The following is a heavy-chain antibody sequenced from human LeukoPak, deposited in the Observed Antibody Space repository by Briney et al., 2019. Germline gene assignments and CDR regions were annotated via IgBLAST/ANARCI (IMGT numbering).Heavy chain of an antibody. V-gene: IGHV3-53*01. J-gene: IGHJ4*02. CDR2: IYSDGTT. CDR1: GFSVSSIY. Sequence: PGGSLRLSCAASGFSVSSIYMNWVRQAPGKGLEWVSVIYSDGTTYYADSVKGRFTISRDDSKNTLYLHMNSLRAEDTAVCYCARAPNWRFDHWGQGTRVTVSS. D-gene: IGHD1-1*01. CDR3: ARAPNWRFDH.